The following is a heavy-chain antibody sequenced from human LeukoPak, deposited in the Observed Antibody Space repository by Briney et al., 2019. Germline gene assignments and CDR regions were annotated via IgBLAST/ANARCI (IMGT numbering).Heavy chain of an antibody. CDR2: ISGSGGST. Sequence: GGSLRLSCAASGFTFSSYAMSWVRQAPGKGLEWVSAISGSGGSTDYADFVKGRFTISRDNSKNTLYLQMNSLRVEDTAVYYCANSYCGGDCYLSWGQGTLVTVSS. CDR3: ANSYCGGDCYLS. CDR1: GFTFSSYA. J-gene: IGHJ5*02. V-gene: IGHV3-23*01. D-gene: IGHD2-21*02.